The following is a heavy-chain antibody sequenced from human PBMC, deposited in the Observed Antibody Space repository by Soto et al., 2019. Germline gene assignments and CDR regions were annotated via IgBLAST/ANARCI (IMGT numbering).Heavy chain of an antibody. CDR3: AKERGRNRNFAMDV. V-gene: IGHV3-30*18. CDR1: VLTFIDYG. CDR2: ISYDGSFV. Sequence: GWSLRLSCVFSVLTFIDYGLQWVRQAPGKGLDWVAAISYDGSFVYYADSVRGRFTISRDNSRNTLDLQMNTLRHEDTAVYYCAKERGRNRNFAMDVWGQGTSVTVSS. J-gene: IGHJ6*02. D-gene: IGHD1-1*01.